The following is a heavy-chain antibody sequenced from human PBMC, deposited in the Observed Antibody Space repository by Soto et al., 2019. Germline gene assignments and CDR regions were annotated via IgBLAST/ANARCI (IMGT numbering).Heavy chain of an antibody. CDR1: GGSFSGYY. D-gene: IGHD3-10*01. Sequence: SETLSLTCAVYGGSFSGYYWSWIRQPPGKGLEWIGEINHSGSTNYNPSLKSRVTISVDTSKNQFSLKLSSVTAADTAVYYCARPIITMVRGVDAFDIWGQGTMVTVS. CDR2: INHSGST. CDR3: ARPIITMVRGVDAFDI. V-gene: IGHV4-34*01. J-gene: IGHJ3*02.